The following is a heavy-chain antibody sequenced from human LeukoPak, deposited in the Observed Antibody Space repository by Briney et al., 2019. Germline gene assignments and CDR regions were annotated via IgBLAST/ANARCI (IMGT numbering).Heavy chain of an antibody. CDR2: ISYDGSNK. D-gene: IGHD5-18*01. CDR1: GFTFSSYA. V-gene: IGHV3-30*04. Sequence: GGSLRLSCAASGFTFSSYAMHWVRQAPGKELEWVAVISYDGSNKYYADSVKGRFTISRDNSKNTLYLQMNSLRAEDTAVYYCARDPGYSYGYFDYWGQGTLVTVSS. CDR3: ARDPGYSYGYFDY. J-gene: IGHJ4*02.